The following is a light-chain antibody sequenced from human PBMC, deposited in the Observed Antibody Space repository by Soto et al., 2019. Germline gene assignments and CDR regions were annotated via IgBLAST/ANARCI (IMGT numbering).Light chain of an antibody. CDR3: ISYSCTAALYV. J-gene: IGLJ6*01. CDR2: DVS. V-gene: IGLV2-14*03. Sequence: QSALTQPASVSGSPGQSITISCTGTSFKNVSWYQQHPGQAPKLLIYDVSYRPSGISHRFSGSESAYTASLTISGLQAEDEADYYCISYSCTAALYVFGTGTQLHVL. CDR1: SFKN.